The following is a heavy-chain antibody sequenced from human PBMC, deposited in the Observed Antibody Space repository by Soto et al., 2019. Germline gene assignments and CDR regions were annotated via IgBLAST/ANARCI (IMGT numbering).Heavy chain of an antibody. J-gene: IGHJ6*02. CDR2: INHSGST. CDR1: GGSFSGYY. Sequence: SETLSLTCAVYGGSFSGYYWSWIRQPPGKGLEWIGEINHSGSTNYNPSHKSRVTISVDTSKNQFSLKLSSVTAADTAVYYCARAVRFLEWLLYSYYGMDVWGQGTTVTVSS. CDR3: ARAVRFLEWLLYSYYGMDV. D-gene: IGHD3-3*01. V-gene: IGHV4-34*01.